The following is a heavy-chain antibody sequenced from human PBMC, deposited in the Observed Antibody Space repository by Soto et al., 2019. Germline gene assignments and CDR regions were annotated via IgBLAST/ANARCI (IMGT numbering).Heavy chain of an antibody. CDR3: ATSYCGNECQPNRAFYYFGWDV. Sequence: QVQLVQSGAEVRKPGSSVKVSCRASGGTFSDFTVTWVRQAPGQGLEWMGGIIPILEATKYAQTFQDRVTCTADKSTSPVFMELSSLRSDDTAVYFCATSYCGNECQPNRAFYYFGWDVWGQGTTVTVSS. J-gene: IGHJ6*02. D-gene: IGHD2-21*01. CDR2: IIPILEAT. CDR1: GGTFSDFT. V-gene: IGHV1-69*06.